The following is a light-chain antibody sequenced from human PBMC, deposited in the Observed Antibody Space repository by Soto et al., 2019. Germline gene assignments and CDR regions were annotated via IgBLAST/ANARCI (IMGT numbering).Light chain of an antibody. Sequence: QSVLTQPPSVSGSPGQSVTISCTGTSSDVGSYNRVSWYQQPPGTAPKLMISEVSNRPSGVPDRFSGSKSGNTASLTISGLQAEDEADYFCSSYAGSSTVVFGGGTKVTVL. CDR3: SSYAGSSTVV. CDR1: SSDVGSYNR. J-gene: IGLJ2*01. V-gene: IGLV2-18*02. CDR2: EVS.